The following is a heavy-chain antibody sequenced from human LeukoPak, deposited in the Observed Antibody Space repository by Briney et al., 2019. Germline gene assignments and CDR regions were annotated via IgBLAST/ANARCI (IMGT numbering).Heavy chain of an antibody. CDR2: IYHSGST. Sequence: PSETLSLTCAVSGGSISSSNWWSWVRQPPGKGLEWIGEIYHSGSTNYNPSLKSRVTISVDTSKNQFSLKLSSVTAADTAVYYCAREGGSTSLDYWGQGTLVTVSS. CDR3: AREGGSTSLDY. J-gene: IGHJ4*02. V-gene: IGHV4-4*02. D-gene: IGHD2-2*01. CDR1: GGSISSSNW.